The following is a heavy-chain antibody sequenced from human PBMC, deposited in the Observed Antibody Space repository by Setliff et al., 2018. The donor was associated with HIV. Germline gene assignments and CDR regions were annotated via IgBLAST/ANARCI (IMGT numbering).Heavy chain of an antibody. D-gene: IGHD3-3*01. CDR1: GYSISSGYY. J-gene: IGHJ4*02. CDR3: ARAPITIFGVIIIPVYFDY. Sequence: SETLSLTCAVSGYSISSGYYWGWVRRPPEKGLEWIGSFYHSGSTYYNPSLKSRVTISVDTSKNQFSLKLSSVTAADTAVYYCARAPITIFGVIIIPVYFDYWGQGTQVTVSS. CDR2: FYHSGST. V-gene: IGHV4-38-2*01.